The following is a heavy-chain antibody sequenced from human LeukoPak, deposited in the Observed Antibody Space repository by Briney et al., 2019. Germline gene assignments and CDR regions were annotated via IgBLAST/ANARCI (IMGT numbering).Heavy chain of an antibody. D-gene: IGHD2-8*02. CDR3: VRDRVLVVGATGFDL. J-gene: IGHJ4*02. CDR2: IYHSGTT. Sequence: PSETLSLTCSVSLYSISNGYYWGLIRPSPGKGLEWIGSIYHSGTTFYNPSLKARVAISVDVTKNQFSLNLSSVTAADTAVYYCVRDRVLVVGATGFDLWGQGNLVTVSS. CDR1: LYSISNGYY. V-gene: IGHV4-38-2*02.